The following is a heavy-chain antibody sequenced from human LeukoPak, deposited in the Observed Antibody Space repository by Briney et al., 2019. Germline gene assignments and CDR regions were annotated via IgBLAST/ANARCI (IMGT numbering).Heavy chain of an antibody. D-gene: IGHD3-22*01. CDR1: GYTFTSYG. CDR3: ARDLEDYYDSSGYYSGY. V-gene: IGHV1-69*13. Sequence: GASVKVSCKASGYTFTSYGISWVRQAPGQGLEWMGGIIPIFGTANYAQKFHGRVTITADESTSTAYMELSSLGSEDTAVYYCARDLEDYYDSSGYYSGYWGQGTLVTVSS. CDR2: IIPIFGTA. J-gene: IGHJ4*02.